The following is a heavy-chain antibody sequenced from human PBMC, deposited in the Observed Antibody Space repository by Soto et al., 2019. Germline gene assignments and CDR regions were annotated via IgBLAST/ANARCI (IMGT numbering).Heavy chain of an antibody. D-gene: IGHD3-3*01. CDR1: GGTFSSYA. Sequence: ASVKVSCKASGGTFSSYAISWVRQAPGQGLEWMGGIIPIFGTANYAQKFQGRVTITADESTNTAYMELTSLTSEDTAMYYCAREKFSNYFDPWGQGTQVTVSS. CDR3: AREKFSNYFDP. CDR2: IIPIFGTA. V-gene: IGHV1-69*13. J-gene: IGHJ5*02.